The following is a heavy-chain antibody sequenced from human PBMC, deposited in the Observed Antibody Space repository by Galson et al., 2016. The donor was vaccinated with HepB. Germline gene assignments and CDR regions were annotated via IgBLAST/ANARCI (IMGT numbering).Heavy chain of an antibody. D-gene: IGHD2-21*02. V-gene: IGHV3-43*01. CDR1: GFTFDDYT. CDR3: AKGGTCGGGCYYFDY. J-gene: IGHJ4*02. Sequence: SLRLSCAASGFTFDDYTMHWVRQAPGKGLEWVSLISSDGGSTTFADSVRGRFTISRDNSKNSLYLQMNSLRTEDTALYYRAKGGTCGGGCYYFDYWGQGSLVTVSS. CDR2: ISSDGGST.